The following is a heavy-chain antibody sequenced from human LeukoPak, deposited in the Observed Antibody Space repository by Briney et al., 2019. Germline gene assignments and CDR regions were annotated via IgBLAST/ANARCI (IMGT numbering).Heavy chain of an antibody. CDR1: GGSIGTYY. CDR2: INIKGST. CDR3: ARGAFGSGNTNWFDP. Sequence: PSETLSLTCSVSGGSIGTYYWSWIRQPAGKGLEWIGRINIKGSTDYDPSLQRRATLSVDTSKNQFSLTLTSVSAADTDVYYRARGAFGSGNTNWFDPWGQGTLVTVSS. D-gene: IGHD3-10*01. J-gene: IGHJ5*02. V-gene: IGHV4-4*07.